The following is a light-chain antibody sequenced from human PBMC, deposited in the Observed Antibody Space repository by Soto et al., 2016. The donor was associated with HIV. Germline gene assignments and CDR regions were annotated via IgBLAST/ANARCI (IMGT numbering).Light chain of an antibody. CDR2: EDS. CDR1: NIGAKR. Sequence: SYVLSQPPSMSVAPGEPARITCGGNNIGAKRVHWYQQKPGQAPLLVVYEDSDRPSGIPERFSGSNSGNTATLTISRVEAGDEADYYCQVWDTNSDHPVFGGGTTVTVL. V-gene: IGLV3-21*02. CDR3: QVWDTNSDHPV. J-gene: IGLJ2*01.